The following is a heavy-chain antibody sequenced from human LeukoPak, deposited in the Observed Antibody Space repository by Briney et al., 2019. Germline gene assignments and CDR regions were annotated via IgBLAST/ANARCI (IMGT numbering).Heavy chain of an antibody. J-gene: IGHJ6*02. D-gene: IGHD3-10*01. CDR2: IWYDGSNK. V-gene: IGHV3-33*06. CDR1: GFTFRSYG. CDR3: AKEILWFGEYYYYGMDV. Sequence: GGSLRLSCAASGFTFRSYGMHWVRQAPGKGLEWVAVIWYDGSNKYYADSVKGRFIISRDNSKNTLYLQMNSLRAEDTAVYYCAKEILWFGEYYYYGMDVWGQGTTVTVSS.